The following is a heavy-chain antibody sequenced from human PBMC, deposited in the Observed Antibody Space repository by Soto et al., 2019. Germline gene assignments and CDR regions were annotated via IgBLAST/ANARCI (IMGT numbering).Heavy chain of an antibody. CDR1: GYIFVNYG. V-gene: IGHV1-18*01. D-gene: IGHD3-16*01. Sequence: QVQLVQSGDEVKKPGASVKVSCKASGYIFVNYGIAWVRQAPRQGLEWMGWISPYTGNTHSASKVQGRLTMTTDTSPSTAYMDLVSLTSDDTAVYYCVMVDNYVTPTPQDVWGQGTTVTVSS. J-gene: IGHJ6*02. CDR3: VMVDNYVTPTPQDV. CDR2: ISPYTGNT.